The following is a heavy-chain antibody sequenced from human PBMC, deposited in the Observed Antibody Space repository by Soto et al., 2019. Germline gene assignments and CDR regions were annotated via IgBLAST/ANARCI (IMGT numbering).Heavy chain of an antibody. CDR2: IYYSGST. J-gene: IGHJ5*02. D-gene: IGHD1-26*01. V-gene: IGHV4-31*03. CDR3: ARDRGRELANWFDP. CDR1: GGSISSGGYY. Sequence: QVQLQESGPGLVKPSQTLSLTCTVSGGSISSGGYYWSWIRQHPGKGLEWIGYIYYSGSTYYNPSLKSRVTISVDTSKNQFPLKLSSVTAADTAVYYCARDRGRELANWFDPWGQGTLVTVSS.